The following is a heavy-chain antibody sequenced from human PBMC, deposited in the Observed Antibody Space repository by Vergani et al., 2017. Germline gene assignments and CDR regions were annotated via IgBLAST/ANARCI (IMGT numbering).Heavy chain of an antibody. CDR1: GFTFSSYW. V-gene: IGHV3-74*01. CDR2: INSDGSST. Sequence: EVQLVESGGGLVQPGGSLRLSCAASGFTFSSYWMNWVRQAPGKGLVWVSRINSDGSSTSYADSVKGRFTIARDNAKNTLYLQMNSLRAEDTAVYYCARDLFYYDSSGYYSGFFDYWGQGTLVTVSS. D-gene: IGHD3-22*01. J-gene: IGHJ4*02. CDR3: ARDLFYYDSSGYYSGFFDY.